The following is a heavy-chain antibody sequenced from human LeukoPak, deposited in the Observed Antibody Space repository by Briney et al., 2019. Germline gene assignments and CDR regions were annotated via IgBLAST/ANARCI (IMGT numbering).Heavy chain of an antibody. CDR2: ISSSSSYI. CDR3: ARTESWAFDI. Sequence: PGGSLRLSCAASGFTFSSYSMKWVRPAPGKGLEWVSSISSSSSYIYYADSVKGRFTISRDNAKNSLYLQMNSLRAEDTAVYYCARTESWAFDIWGQGTMVTVSS. CDR1: GFTFSSYS. J-gene: IGHJ3*02. V-gene: IGHV3-21*01.